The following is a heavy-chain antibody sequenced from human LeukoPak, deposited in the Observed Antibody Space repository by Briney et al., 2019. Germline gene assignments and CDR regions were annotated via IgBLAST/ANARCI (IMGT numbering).Heavy chain of an antibody. J-gene: IGHJ5*02. CDR3: ARGGVVVPAAMLSWFDP. Sequence: GASVKVSCKASGGTFSSYAISWVRQAPGQGLEWMGGIIPILGTANYAQKFQGRVTITADESTSTAYMELSSLRSEDTAVYYCARGGVVVPAAMLSWFDPWGQGTLVTVSS. V-gene: IGHV1-69*13. D-gene: IGHD2-2*01. CDR1: GGTFSSYA. CDR2: IIPILGTA.